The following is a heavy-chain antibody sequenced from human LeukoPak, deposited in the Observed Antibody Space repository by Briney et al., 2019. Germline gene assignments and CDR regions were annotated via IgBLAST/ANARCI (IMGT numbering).Heavy chain of an antibody. Sequence: PGGSLRLSCAASGFTFSSYSMNWVRQAPGKGLEWVSYISSSSSTIYYADSVKGRFTISRDNAKDSLYLQMNSLRAEDTAVYYCARDQADYDFWSGYYTGIAFDIWGQGTMVTVSS. V-gene: IGHV3-48*01. D-gene: IGHD3-3*01. CDR3: ARDQADYDFWSGYYTGIAFDI. J-gene: IGHJ3*02. CDR1: GFTFSSYS. CDR2: ISSSSSTI.